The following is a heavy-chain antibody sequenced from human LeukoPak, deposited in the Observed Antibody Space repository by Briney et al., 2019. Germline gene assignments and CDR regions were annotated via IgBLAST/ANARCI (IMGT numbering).Heavy chain of an antibody. CDR3: ARANDPLNCGGDCYFDY. Sequence: GALVKVSCKASGGTFSSYAISWVRQAPGQGLEWMGRIIPIFGTANYAQKFQGRVTITTDESTSTAYMELSSLRSEDTAVYYCARANDPLNCGGDCYFDYWGQGTLVTVSS. CDR1: GGTFSSYA. D-gene: IGHD2-21*02. J-gene: IGHJ4*02. CDR2: IIPIFGTA. V-gene: IGHV1-69*05.